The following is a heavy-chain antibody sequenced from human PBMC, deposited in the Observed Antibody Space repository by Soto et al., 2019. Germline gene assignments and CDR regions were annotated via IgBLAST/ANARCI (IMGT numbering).Heavy chain of an antibody. V-gene: IGHV3-23*01. Sequence: PGGSLRLSCAGSGFTFRHYAMSWVRQAPGKGLEWVSLISGSGGNTYYADSVKGRFTISRDNSENTVSLQMNSLRPEDTALYYCAKDEYYYSRSGYYIFDSWGQGNLVTVSS. J-gene: IGHJ4*02. CDR1: GFTFRHYA. CDR2: ISGSGGNT. D-gene: IGHD3-22*01. CDR3: AKDEYYYSRSGYYIFDS.